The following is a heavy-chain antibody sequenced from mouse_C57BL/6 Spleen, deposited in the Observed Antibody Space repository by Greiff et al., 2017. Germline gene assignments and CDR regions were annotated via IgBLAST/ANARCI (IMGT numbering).Heavy chain of an antibody. V-gene: IGHV1-80*01. D-gene: IGHD2-2*01. Sequence: LQQSGASVKISCKASGYAFSSYWMNWVKQRPGKGLEWIGQIYPGDGDTNYNGKFKGKATLTADKSSSTAYIQLSSLTSEDSAVYFCARGLPLDYWGQGTTLTVSS. CDR2: IYPGDGDT. CDR3: ARGLPLDY. CDR1: GYAFSSYW. J-gene: IGHJ2*01.